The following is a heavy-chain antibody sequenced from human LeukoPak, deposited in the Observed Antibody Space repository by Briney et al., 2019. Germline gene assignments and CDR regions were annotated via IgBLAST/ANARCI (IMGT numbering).Heavy chain of an antibody. V-gene: IGHV4-34*01. CDR3: ARDSYGYQLLYNWFDP. D-gene: IGHD2-2*01. J-gene: IGHJ5*02. Sequence: PSETLSLTCAVYGGSFSGYYWSWIRQPPGKGLEWIGEINHSGSTNYNPSLKSRVTISVDTSKNQFSLKLSSVTAADTAVYYCARDSYGYQLLYNWFDPWGQGTLVIVSS. CDR1: GGSFSGYY. CDR2: INHSGST.